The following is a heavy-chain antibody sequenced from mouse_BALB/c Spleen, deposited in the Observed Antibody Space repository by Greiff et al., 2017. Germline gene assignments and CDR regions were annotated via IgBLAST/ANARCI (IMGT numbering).Heavy chain of an antibody. D-gene: IGHD2-3*01. V-gene: IGHV2-9*02. J-gene: IGHJ1*01. Sequence: VQLQQSGPGLVAPSQSLSITCTVSGFSLTSYGVHWVRQPPGKGLEWLGVIWAGGSTNYNSALMSRLSISKDNSKSQVFLKMNSLQTDDTAMYYCARGPIYDGYPWYFDVWGAGTTVTVSS. CDR2: IWAGGST. CDR1: GFSLTSYG. CDR3: ARGPIYDGYPWYFDV.